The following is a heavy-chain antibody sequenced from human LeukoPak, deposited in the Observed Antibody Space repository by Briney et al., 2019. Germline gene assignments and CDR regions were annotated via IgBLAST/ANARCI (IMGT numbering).Heavy chain of an antibody. CDR2: ISWNSDTI. CDR1: GFDFDDYA. Sequence: GGSLRLSCAASGFDFDDYAMHWVRQAPGKGLEWVSSISWNSDTIYYAASVKGRFTISRDNAKKYLYLQMNSLRAEDTAVYYCARFSVAGTRGKYFQHWGQGTLVTVSS. D-gene: IGHD6-19*01. J-gene: IGHJ1*01. CDR3: ARFSVAGTRGKYFQH. V-gene: IGHV3-9*01.